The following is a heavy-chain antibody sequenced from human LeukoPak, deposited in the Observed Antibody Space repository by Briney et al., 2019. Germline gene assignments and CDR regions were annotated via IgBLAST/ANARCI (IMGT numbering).Heavy chain of an antibody. V-gene: IGHV3-23*01. D-gene: IGHD3-10*01. J-gene: IGHJ5*02. CDR3: AKGFINWFDP. CDR1: EFTFAGNG. CDR2: VSGSAGDT. Sequence: GGSLRLSCAASEFTFAGNGMSWVRQAPGKGLEWVSGVSGSAGDTYYADSVKGRFTISRDNSKNTLYLQMNSLRAEDTAVYYCAKGFINWFDPWGQGTLVTVSS.